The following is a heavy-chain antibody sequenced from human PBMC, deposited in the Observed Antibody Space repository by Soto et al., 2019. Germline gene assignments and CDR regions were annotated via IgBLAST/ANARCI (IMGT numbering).Heavy chain of an antibody. CDR3: ALVAYTYGMDV. D-gene: IGHD4-4*01. CDR1: GFSLSNARMG. V-gene: IGHV2-26*01. J-gene: IGHJ6*02. Sequence: QVTLKESGPVLVKPTETLTLTCTVSGFSLSNARMGVSWIRQPPGKALEWLAHIFSNDEKSYSTSLKSRLTIPKKTSKGQGVLTMTNMAPVDPATYSWALVAYTYGMDVWGQGTTATVSS. CDR2: IFSNDEK.